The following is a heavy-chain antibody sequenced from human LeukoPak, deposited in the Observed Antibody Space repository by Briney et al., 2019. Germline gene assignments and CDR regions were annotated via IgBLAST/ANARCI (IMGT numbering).Heavy chain of an antibody. CDR1: GFTFSSYS. V-gene: IGHV3-48*02. Sequence: GGSLRLSCAASGFTFSSYSMNWVRQAPGKGLEWVSYFSTSSGTIFYAGSVKGRFTISRDNAKNSLYLQMNSLRDEDTAVYSCARKSYYYDSSGYSFDYWGQGTLVTVSS. CDR3: ARKSYYYDSSGYSFDY. CDR2: FSTSSGTI. J-gene: IGHJ4*02. D-gene: IGHD3-22*01.